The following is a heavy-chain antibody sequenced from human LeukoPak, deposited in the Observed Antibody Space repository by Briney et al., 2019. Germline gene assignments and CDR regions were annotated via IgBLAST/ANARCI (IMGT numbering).Heavy chain of an antibody. V-gene: IGHV4-31*03. CDR1: GGSISSGGYY. J-gene: IGHJ5*02. CDR2: IYYSGST. CDR3: TREADCSSTSCDVINP. D-gene: IGHD2-2*01. Sequence: SSETLSLTCTVSGGSISSGGYYWSWIRQHPGKGLEWIGYIYYSGSTYYNPSLKSRGTISIDTSKNQFALKLSSVTAADTAVYYCTREADCSSTSCDVINPWGQGTLVTVS.